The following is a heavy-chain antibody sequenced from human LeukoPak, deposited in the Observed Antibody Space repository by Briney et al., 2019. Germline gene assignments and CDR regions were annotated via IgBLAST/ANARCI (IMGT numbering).Heavy chain of an antibody. Sequence: GASVKVSCKASGYTFTGYYVHWVRQAPGQGLEWMGWINPNSGGTNYAQKFQGRVTMTRDTSISTAYMELSRLRSDDTAVYYCARDWGLTSGWFDPWGQGALVTVSS. V-gene: IGHV1-2*02. CDR1: GYTFTGYY. J-gene: IGHJ5*02. CDR3: ARDWGLTSGWFDP. D-gene: IGHD3-16*01. CDR2: INPNSGGT.